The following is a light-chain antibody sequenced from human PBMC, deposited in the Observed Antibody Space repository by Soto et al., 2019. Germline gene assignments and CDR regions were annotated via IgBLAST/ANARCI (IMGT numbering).Light chain of an antibody. CDR3: QHIHSIPIT. CDR1: QSGSND. Sequence: DIQMTQSPSSLSASAGDRVSITCRASQSGSNDLNWYQQKPGKAPKLLIFAASSLQSGVPSRFSGSGSGTHFTLTISSLQPEDFATYYCQHIHSIPITFGQGTRLEIK. CDR2: AAS. V-gene: IGKV1-39*01. J-gene: IGKJ5*01.